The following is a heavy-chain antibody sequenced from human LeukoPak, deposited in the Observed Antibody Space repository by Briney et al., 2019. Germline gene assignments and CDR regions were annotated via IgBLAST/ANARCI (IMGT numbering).Heavy chain of an antibody. CDR1: GFTFDGYS. V-gene: IGHV3-43D*03. CDR2: ISWDGGST. D-gene: IGHD2-21*01. Sequence: GGSLRLSCAASGFTFDGYSLRWVRQASGKGLEWVSLISWDGGSTYYADSVKGRFAISRNNSKNSLYLQMNSLRAEDTALYHCAKDMWPRGDYFYMDVWGKGTTVTVSS. J-gene: IGHJ6*03. CDR3: AKDMWPRGDYFYMDV.